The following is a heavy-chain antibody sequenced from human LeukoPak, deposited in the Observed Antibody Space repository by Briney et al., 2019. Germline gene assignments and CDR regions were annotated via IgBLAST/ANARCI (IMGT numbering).Heavy chain of an antibody. J-gene: IGHJ6*03. V-gene: IGHV1-2*02. D-gene: IGHD3-22*01. CDR2: INPNSGGT. Sequence: GASVKVSCKASGYTFTGYYMRWVRQAPGQGLEWMGWINPNSGGTNYAQKFQGRVTMTRDTSISTAYMELSRLRSDDTAVYYCARWSGYYDSSGPPVDYYYYYYMDVWGKGTTVTISS. CDR3: ARWSGYYDSSGPPVDYYYYYYMDV. CDR1: GYTFTGYY.